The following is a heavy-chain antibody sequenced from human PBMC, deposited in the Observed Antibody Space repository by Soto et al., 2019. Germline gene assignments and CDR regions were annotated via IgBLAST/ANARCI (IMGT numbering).Heavy chain of an antibody. V-gene: IGHV4-30-4*01. CDR3: ARVGIVLMVYAIDH. CDR1: GGSISSGDYY. Sequence: SETLSLTCTVSGGSISSGDYYWSWIRQPPGKGLEWIGYIYYSGSTYYNPSLKSRVTISVDTSKNQFSLKLSSVTAADTAVYYCARVGIVLMVYAIDHWGQGTLVTVSS. CDR2: IYYSGST. D-gene: IGHD2-8*01. J-gene: IGHJ4*02.